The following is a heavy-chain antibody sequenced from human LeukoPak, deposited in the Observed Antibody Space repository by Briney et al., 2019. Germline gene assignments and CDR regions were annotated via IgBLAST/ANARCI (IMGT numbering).Heavy chain of an antibody. Sequence: PGGSLGLSCAASGFTFSSYGMHWVRQAPGKGLEWVAFIRYDGSNKYYADSVKGRFTISRDNSKNTLYLQMNSLRAEDTAVYYCAKDTDGYSSSWYAWYFDLWGRGTLVTVSS. V-gene: IGHV3-30*02. CDR2: IRYDGSNK. J-gene: IGHJ2*01. CDR3: AKDTDGYSSSWYAWYFDL. CDR1: GFTFSSYG. D-gene: IGHD6-13*01.